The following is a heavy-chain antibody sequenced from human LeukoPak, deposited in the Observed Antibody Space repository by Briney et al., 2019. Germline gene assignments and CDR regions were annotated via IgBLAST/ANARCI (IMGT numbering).Heavy chain of an antibody. V-gene: IGHV3-23*01. CDR3: ARGGFQGGYYFRYFQH. Sequence: GGSLRLSCTVSGFSLSSYALSWVRRAPGKGLEWVSATSSSDAGKYYADSVKGRFTISRDNSKNTLYLQMNSLRAEDTAVYYCARGGFQGGYYFRYFQHWGQGTLVTVSS. CDR1: GFSLSSYA. D-gene: IGHD3-22*01. J-gene: IGHJ1*01. CDR2: TSSSDAGK.